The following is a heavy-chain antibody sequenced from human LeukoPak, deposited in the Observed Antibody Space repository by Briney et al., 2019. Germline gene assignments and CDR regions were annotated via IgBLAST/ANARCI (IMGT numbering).Heavy chain of an antibody. CDR2: ISSSSSTI. Sequence: PGGSLRLSCAASGFTFSSYSMNWVRQAPGKGLEWVSYISSSSSTIYYADSVKGRFTISRDNAKNSLYLQMNSLRAEDTAVYYCARVGWFGEGGVDYWGQGTLVTVSS. J-gene: IGHJ4*02. V-gene: IGHV3-48*01. CDR3: ARVGWFGEGGVDY. D-gene: IGHD3-10*01. CDR1: GFTFSSYS.